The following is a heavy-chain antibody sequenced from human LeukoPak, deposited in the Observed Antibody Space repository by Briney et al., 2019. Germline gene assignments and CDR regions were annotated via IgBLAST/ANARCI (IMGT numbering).Heavy chain of an antibody. CDR2: IYYSGST. Sequence: KASETLSLTCTVSGGSISSYYWSWIRQPPGKGLEWIGYIYYSGSTNYNPSLKSRVTISVDTSKNQFSLKLSSVTAADTAVYYCARDLVRGVIPVGSMDVWGQGTTVTVSS. J-gene: IGHJ6*02. CDR3: ARDLVRGVIPVGSMDV. CDR1: GGSISSYY. D-gene: IGHD3-10*01. V-gene: IGHV4-59*01.